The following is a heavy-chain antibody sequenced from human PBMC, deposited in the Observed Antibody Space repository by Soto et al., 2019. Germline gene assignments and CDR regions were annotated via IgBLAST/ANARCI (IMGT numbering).Heavy chain of an antibody. CDR2: ISSNGGST. J-gene: IGHJ3*02. V-gene: IGHV3-64*01. CDR3: ARLLMYSSSAAFDI. D-gene: IGHD6-6*01. Sequence: GGSLRLSCAASGFTFSSYAMHWVRQAPGKGLEYVSAISSNGGSTYYANSVKGRFTISRDNSKNTLYLQMGSLRAEDMAVYYCARLLMYSSSAAFDIWGQGTMVTVSS. CDR1: GFTFSSYA.